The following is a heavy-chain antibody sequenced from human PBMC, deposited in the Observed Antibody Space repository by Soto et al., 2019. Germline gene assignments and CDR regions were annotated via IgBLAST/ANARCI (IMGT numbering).Heavy chain of an antibody. V-gene: IGHV3-23*01. D-gene: IGHD3-3*01. Sequence: GGSLRLSCAASGFTFSSYAMSWVRQAPGKGLEWVSAISGSGGSTYYADSVKGRFTISRDNSKNTLYLQMNSLRAEDTAVYYCAKGSLVGVVYYYYYGMDVWGQGTTVTVSS. CDR3: AKGSLVGVVYYYYYGMDV. J-gene: IGHJ6*02. CDR1: GFTFSSYA. CDR2: ISGSGGST.